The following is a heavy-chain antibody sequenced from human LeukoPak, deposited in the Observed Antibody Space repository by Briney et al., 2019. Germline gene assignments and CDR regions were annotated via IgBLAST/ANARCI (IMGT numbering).Heavy chain of an antibody. CDR3: ARLELGDKDYYYYMDV. Sequence: SETLSLTCTVSGGSISSSSYYWGWIRQPPGKGLEWIGSIYYSGSTYYNPSLKSRVTISVDTSKNQFSLKLSSVTAADTAVYYCARLELGDKDYYYYMDVWGKGTTVTISS. V-gene: IGHV4-39*07. D-gene: IGHD3-10*01. CDR1: GGSISSSSYY. CDR2: IYYSGST. J-gene: IGHJ6*03.